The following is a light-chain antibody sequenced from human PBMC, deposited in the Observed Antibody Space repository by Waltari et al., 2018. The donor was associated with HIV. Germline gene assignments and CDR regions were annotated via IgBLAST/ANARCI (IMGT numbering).Light chain of an antibody. J-gene: IGLJ2*01. CDR3: AAWDDSLNGPHVV. V-gene: IGLV1-44*01. Sequence: QSVLTQPPSASETPGQRVAISCSGSSSDIGSNAVNWYQQLPGTAPKLLIYSNNQRPSGVHDRFSGSKSGTSASLAISGLQSEDEADYYCAAWDDSLNGPHVVFGGGTKLTVL. CDR2: SNN. CDR1: SSDIGSNA.